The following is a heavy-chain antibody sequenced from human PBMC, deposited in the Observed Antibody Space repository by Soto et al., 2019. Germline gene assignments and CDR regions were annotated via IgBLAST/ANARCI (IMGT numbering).Heavy chain of an antibody. D-gene: IGHD6-13*01. CDR1: GFSLSTSGMC. V-gene: IGHV2-70*11. Sequence: SGPTLVNPTQTLTLTCTFSGFSLSTSGMCVSWIRQPPGKALEWLARIDWNDDKYYNTSLKTRLTISKDTSKNQVALTMTNMDPVDTATYYCARSNWYRGGWYYDYWGQGALVTVSS. CDR3: ARSNWYRGGWYYDY. J-gene: IGHJ4*02. CDR2: IDWNDDK.